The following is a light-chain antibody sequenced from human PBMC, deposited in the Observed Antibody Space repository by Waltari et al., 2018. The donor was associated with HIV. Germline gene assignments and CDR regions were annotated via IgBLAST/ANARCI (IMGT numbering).Light chain of an antibody. V-gene: IGLV2-14*03. J-gene: IGLJ3*02. CDR2: DVN. Sequence: SALTQPASVSGSPGQSITISCPGTSSDVGGYNYVPWYQRQPGKAPKLMIYDVNNRPSGVSNRFSGSKSGNTASLTISGLQAEDEADYYCSSYTSSSTRVFGGGTKVTVL. CDR1: SSDVGGYNY. CDR3: SSYTSSSTRV.